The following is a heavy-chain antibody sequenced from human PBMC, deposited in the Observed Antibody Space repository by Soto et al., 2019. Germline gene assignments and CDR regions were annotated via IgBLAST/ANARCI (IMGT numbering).Heavy chain of an antibody. D-gene: IGHD4-17*01. CDR2: INSDGSST. CDR3: ARVDGDYTMDV. Sequence: EVQLVESGGGLVQPGGSLRLSCAASGFTFSTYWLHWVRQTPGKGLVCVSRINSDGSSTNYADSVKGRVTIVRDNAKNTLYLQMNSLRAEDTAVYSCARVDGDYTMDVWGQGTTVTVSS. CDR1: GFTFSTYW. V-gene: IGHV3-74*01. J-gene: IGHJ6*02.